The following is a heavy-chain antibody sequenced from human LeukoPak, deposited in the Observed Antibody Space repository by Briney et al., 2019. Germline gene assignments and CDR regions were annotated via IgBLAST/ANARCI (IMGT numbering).Heavy chain of an antibody. V-gene: IGHV3-30*02. Sequence: GGSLRLSCAASGFILGTYGMHWVRQAPGKGLEWVTFIRYDGSNKYYADSVKGRFTISRDNSKNTLSLQMNSLRAEDTALYYCAKGMGSASFRENYFYMDAWGKGTTVTISS. D-gene: IGHD1-26*01. CDR2: IRYDGSNK. CDR1: GFILGTYG. J-gene: IGHJ6*03. CDR3: AKGMGSASFRENYFYMDA.